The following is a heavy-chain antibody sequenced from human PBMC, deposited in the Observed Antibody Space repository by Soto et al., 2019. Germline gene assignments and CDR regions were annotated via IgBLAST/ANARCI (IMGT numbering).Heavy chain of an antibody. CDR3: AREKWGSGSRWLDP. CDR2: INVGDGNT. V-gene: IGHV1-3*01. D-gene: IGHD6-19*01. J-gene: IGHJ5*02. CDR1: GYTYISYS. Sequence: ASVKVSCKASGYTYISYSMXWVRQAPGQRLEWMGWINVGDGNTKYSQNFQGRVTINQDTSASTAYMELSSLTSEDTAVYYCAREKWGSGSRWLDPWGQGTLVTVPS.